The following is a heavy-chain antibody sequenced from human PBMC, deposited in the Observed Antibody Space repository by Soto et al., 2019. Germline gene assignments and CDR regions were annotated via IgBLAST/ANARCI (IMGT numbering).Heavy chain of an antibody. D-gene: IGHD2-21*01. Sequence: GESLKISCKGSGYSFTSYWIGWVRQMPGKGLEWMGIIYPGDSDTRYSPSFQGQVTISADKSISTAYLQWSSLKASDTAMYYCARHLRASYRPYYFDYWGQGTLVTVSS. CDR3: ARHLRASYRPYYFDY. V-gene: IGHV5-51*01. CDR1: GYSFTSYW. CDR2: IYPGDSDT. J-gene: IGHJ4*02.